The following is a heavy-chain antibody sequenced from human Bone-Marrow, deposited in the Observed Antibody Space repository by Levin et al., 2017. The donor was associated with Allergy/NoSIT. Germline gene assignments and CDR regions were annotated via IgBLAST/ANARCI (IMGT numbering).Heavy chain of an antibody. CDR1: GFTFNNYG. Sequence: GGSLRLSCAASGFTFNNYGMHWVRQAPGKGLEWVAVISYDGSNKYYVDSVKDRFTISRDQSKNTLYLQMNSLRVEDTGVYYCARYGSGSQYLHEYYFDYWGQGTLVTVSS. V-gene: IGHV3-30*03. CDR2: ISYDGSNK. CDR3: ARYGSGSQYLHEYYFDY. D-gene: IGHD3-10*01. J-gene: IGHJ4*02.